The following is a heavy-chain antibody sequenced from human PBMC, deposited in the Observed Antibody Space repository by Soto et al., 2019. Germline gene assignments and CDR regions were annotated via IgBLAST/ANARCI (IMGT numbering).Heavy chain of an antibody. J-gene: IGHJ4*02. CDR1: GYTFTGHY. CDR3: GRGRSGQIVVFY. D-gene: IGHD1-26*01. Sequence: ASVKVSCKASGYTFTGHYIHWVRQAPEQGPEWMGEIGPESGATRYAQRFQGRVTMTRDMSITTVCMELNNLSPDDTAVYYCGRGRSGQIVVFYWGQGTPVTVSS. CDR2: IGPESGAT. V-gene: IGHV1-2*02.